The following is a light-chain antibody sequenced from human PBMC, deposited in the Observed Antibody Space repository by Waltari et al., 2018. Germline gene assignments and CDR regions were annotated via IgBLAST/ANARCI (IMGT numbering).Light chain of an antibody. Sequence: SCRASQSVGRSLAWYQQKPGQAPRLLIYGTSSRATGIPDRFSGSGSGTDFSLAISRLEPEDFAVYYCQNYDRRPPTFGQGTKVETK. CDR2: GTS. J-gene: IGKJ1*01. V-gene: IGKV3-20*01. CDR3: QNYDRRPPT. CDR1: QSVGRS.